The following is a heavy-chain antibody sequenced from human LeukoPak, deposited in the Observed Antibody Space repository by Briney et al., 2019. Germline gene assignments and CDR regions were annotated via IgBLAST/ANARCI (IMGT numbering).Heavy chain of an antibody. CDR2: IDNDGHGI. V-gene: IGHV3-74*01. J-gene: IGHJ6*03. CDR1: GFTFSGYW. Sequence: GGSLRLFCAASGFTFSGYWMHWVRQGPEKGLELVTRIDNDGHGIIYADSVKGRFTTSRDNAKNTLYLQMNSLRVEDTAVYYCAAGGGWDPSFGVVTYIDVWGKGTTVAVS. CDR3: AAGGGWDPSFGVVTYIDV. D-gene: IGHD3-3*01.